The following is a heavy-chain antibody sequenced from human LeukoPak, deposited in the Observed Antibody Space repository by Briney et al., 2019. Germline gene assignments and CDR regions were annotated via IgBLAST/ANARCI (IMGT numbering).Heavy chain of an antibody. J-gene: IGHJ4*02. CDR2: IYYSGST. Sequence: SQTLSLTCTVSGGSISSGGYYWRWIRQHPGKGVEWIGYIYYSGSTYYNPSLKSRVTISVDTSKNQFSLKLSSVTAADTAVYYCARADTVVINYFDYWGQGTLVTVSS. CDR1: GGSISSGGYY. D-gene: IGHD4-23*01. V-gene: IGHV4-31*03. CDR3: ARADTVVINYFDY.